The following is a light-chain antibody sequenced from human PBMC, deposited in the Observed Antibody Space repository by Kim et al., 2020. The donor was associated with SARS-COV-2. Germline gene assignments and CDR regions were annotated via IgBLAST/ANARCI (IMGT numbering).Light chain of an antibody. CDR3: ATWDSSLNGGI. CDR2: DNF. CDR1: SSTIGNNY. Sequence: GEKCTLPCSGNSSTIGNNYATGYQQFPGTAPKLLIYDNFERPSGIPDRFSGSKSGSSATLGITGLQTGDEADYYCATWDSSLNGGIFGGGTQLTVL. J-gene: IGLJ2*01. V-gene: IGLV1-51*01.